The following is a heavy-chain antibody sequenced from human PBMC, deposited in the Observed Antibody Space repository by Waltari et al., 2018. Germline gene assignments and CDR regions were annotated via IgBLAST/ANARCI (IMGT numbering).Heavy chain of an antibody. CDR2: SNSDGSSI. J-gene: IGHJ2*01. Sequence: EVQLVESGGGLVQPGGSLRLSCEASEFTFSLYWMHWVRPVPGKGLEWGSRSNSDGSSISYADSVKGRFTISKDNARNTVYLQRSSLRAEDTAIYYCARGARRTSQTTGWWYFDLWGRDTLLTVSS. V-gene: IGHV3-74*01. D-gene: IGHD4-17*01. CDR3: ARGARRTSQTTGWWYFDL. CDR1: EFTFSLYW.